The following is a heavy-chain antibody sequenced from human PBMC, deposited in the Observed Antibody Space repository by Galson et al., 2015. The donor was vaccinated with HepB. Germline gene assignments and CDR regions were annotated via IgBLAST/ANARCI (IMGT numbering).Heavy chain of an antibody. D-gene: IGHD3-22*01. CDR1: GGSVSSKTAA. V-gene: IGHV6-1*01. CDR3: ARAVQWLLDF. Sequence: CVIFGGSVSSKTAAWNWIRQSRSRGLEWMGRTSYRSKWSNDYEASVRSRITISPATSKNQFSLQLKSVTPEDTAVDYCARAVQWLLDFWGHGTLVTVSS. J-gene: IGHJ4*01. CDR2: TSYRSKWSN.